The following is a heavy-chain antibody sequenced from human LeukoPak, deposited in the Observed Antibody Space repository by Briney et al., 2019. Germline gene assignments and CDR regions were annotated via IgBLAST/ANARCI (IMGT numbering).Heavy chain of an antibody. CDR3: ARGLRGGYSSGWFVY. CDR2: MNPNSGNT. Sequence: ASVKVSCKASGGTFSSYAISWVRQATGQGLEWMGWMNPNSGNTGYAQKFQGRVTMTRNTSISTAYMELSSLRSEDTAVYYCARGLRGGYSSGWFVYWGQGTLVTVSS. V-gene: IGHV1-8*02. CDR1: GGTFSSYA. J-gene: IGHJ5*01. D-gene: IGHD6-19*01.